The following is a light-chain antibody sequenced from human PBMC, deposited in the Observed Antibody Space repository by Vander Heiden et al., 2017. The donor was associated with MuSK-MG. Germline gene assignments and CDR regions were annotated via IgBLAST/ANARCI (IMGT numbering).Light chain of an antibody. Sequence: IVMTQSPATLSVSPGERATLSCRASQSVSGNLAWYQQIPGQAPRLLIYGASTRPTDIPARFGGSGSGTEFTLTIGSLQAEDFAVYYCQQYSSWPRTFGQGTKVEIK. J-gene: IGKJ1*01. CDR2: GAS. CDR3: QQYSSWPRT. CDR1: QSVSGN. V-gene: IGKV3-15*01.